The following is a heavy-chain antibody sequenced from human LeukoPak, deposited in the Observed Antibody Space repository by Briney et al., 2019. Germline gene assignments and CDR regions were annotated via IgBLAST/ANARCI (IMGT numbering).Heavy chain of an antibody. CDR1: GFTFSSYG. Sequence: GGSLRLSCAASGFTFSSYGMHWVRQAPGKGLEWVAVISYDGSNKYYADSVKGRFTISRDKSKNTLYLQMNSLRAEDTAVYYCARDDHDILTGYSYYGMDVWGHGTTVTVSS. V-gene: IGHV3-30*03. CDR3: ARDDHDILTGYSYYGMDV. D-gene: IGHD3-9*01. J-gene: IGHJ6*02. CDR2: ISYDGSNK.